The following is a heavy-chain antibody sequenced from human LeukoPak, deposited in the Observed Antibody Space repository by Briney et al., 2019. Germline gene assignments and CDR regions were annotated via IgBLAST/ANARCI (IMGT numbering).Heavy chain of an antibody. J-gene: IGHJ5*02. CDR3: AREGYYGSGSYYNWFDP. D-gene: IGHD3-10*01. Sequence: ASVKVSCKASGGTFSSYAISWVRQAPGQGLEWMGWIKPNSGGTNYAQKFQGRVTMTRDTSASTAYMELSSLRSEDTAVYYCAREGYYGSGSYYNWFDPWGQGTLVTVSS. CDR2: IKPNSGGT. V-gene: IGHV1-2*02. CDR1: GGTFSSYA.